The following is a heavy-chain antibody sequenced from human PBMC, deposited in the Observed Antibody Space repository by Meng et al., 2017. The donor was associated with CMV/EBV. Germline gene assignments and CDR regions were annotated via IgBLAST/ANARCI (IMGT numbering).Heavy chain of an antibody. D-gene: IGHD6-19*01. CDR3: AKGEQWLAPRFDY. Sequence: AAPGFTFCSYAMGWVRQAPGKGLEWVSAISGSGGSTYYAHSVKGRFTISRDNSKNTLYLQMNSLRAEDTAVYYCAKGEQWLAPRFDYWGQGTLVTVSS. V-gene: IGHV3-23*01. CDR1: GFTFCSYA. J-gene: IGHJ4*02. CDR2: ISGSGGST.